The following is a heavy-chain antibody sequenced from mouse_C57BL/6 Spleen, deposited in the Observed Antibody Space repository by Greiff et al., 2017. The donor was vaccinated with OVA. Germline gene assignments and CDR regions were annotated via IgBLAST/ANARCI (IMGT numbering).Heavy chain of an antibody. V-gene: IGHV1-18*01. CDR1: GYTFTDYN. J-gene: IGHJ1*03. CDR2: INPNNGGT. Sequence: EVQLQQSGPELVKPGASVKIPCKASGYTFTDYNMDWVKQSHGKSLEWIGDINPNNGGTIYNQKFKGKATLTVDKSSSTAYMELRSLTSEDTAVYYCAREGGAVVEYCDVWGTGTTVTVSS. CDR3: AREGGAVVEYCDV. D-gene: IGHD1-1*01.